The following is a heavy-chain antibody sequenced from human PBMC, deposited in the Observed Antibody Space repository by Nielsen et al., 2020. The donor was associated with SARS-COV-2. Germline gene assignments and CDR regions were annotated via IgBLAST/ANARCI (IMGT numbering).Heavy chain of an antibody. D-gene: IGHD3-22*01. CDR3: AREGWDYYDSVRGWFDP. CDR1: GYTFTSYD. J-gene: IGHJ5*02. V-gene: IGHV1-8*01. CDR2: MNPNSGNT. Sequence: ASVKVSCKASGYTFTSYDINWVRQATGQGLEWMGWMNPNSGNTGYAQKFQGRVTMTRNTSISTAYMELSSLRSEDTAVYYCAREGWDYYDSVRGWFDPWGQGTLVTVSS.